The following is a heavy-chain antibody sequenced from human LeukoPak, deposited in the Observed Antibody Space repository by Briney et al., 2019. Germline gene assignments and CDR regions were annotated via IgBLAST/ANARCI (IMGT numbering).Heavy chain of an antibody. D-gene: IGHD3-22*01. CDR3: ARDQSSSGSFDY. CDR2: IWYDGSNK. CDR1: GFTFSTYG. J-gene: IGHJ4*02. Sequence: SGRSLRLSCAASGFTFSTYGMHWVRQAPGKGLEWVAVIWYDGSNKYYADSVKGRFTFSRDNSKNTLYLQMNSLRAEDTAVYYCARDQSSSGSFDYWGQGTLVTVSS. V-gene: IGHV3-33*01.